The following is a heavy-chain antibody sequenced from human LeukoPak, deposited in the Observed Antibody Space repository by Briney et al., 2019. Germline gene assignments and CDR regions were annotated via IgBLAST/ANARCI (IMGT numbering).Heavy chain of an antibody. CDR3: ARYVDYGDYLDY. CDR2: IYTSGST. CDR1: GGSISSGRYY. Sequence: PSETLSLTCTVSGGSISSGRYYWSWMRQPAGKGLEWIGRIYTSGSTNYNPSLKSRVTISVDTSKNQFSLKLSAVTAADTAVYYCARYVDYGDYLDYWGQGTLVTVSS. J-gene: IGHJ4*02. D-gene: IGHD4-17*01. V-gene: IGHV4-61*02.